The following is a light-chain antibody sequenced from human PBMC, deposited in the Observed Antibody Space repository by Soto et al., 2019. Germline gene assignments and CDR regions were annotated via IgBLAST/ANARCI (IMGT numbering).Light chain of an antibody. V-gene: IGKV3-15*01. Sequence: EIVMTQSPATLSVSPGERATLSCRASQSVSTNLAWYQQNPGQAPSLLIYLASTRAPGIPARFSGSGSGTEFTLTISSLQSEDFAVYYCQQYNDWPPTTFGQGTRLEIK. CDR2: LAS. CDR3: QQYNDWPPTT. CDR1: QSVSTN. J-gene: IGKJ5*01.